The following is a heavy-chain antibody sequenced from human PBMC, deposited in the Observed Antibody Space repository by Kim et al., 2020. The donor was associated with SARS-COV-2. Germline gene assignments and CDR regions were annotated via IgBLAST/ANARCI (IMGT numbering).Heavy chain of an antibody. V-gene: IGHV4-59*01. J-gene: IGHJ4*02. Sequence: TYNPSRKSRVTISLDTSKNQCSLRLSSVTGADTAVYYCAREEVTTGGFDYWGRGTLVTVSS. D-gene: IGHD3-10*01. CDR3: AREEVTTGGFDY.